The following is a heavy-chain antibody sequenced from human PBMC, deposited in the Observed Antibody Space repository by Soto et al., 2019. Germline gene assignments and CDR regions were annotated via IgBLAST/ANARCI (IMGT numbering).Heavy chain of an antibody. CDR2: ISGSGGST. CDR1: GSTFSSYA. Sequence: GGSLRLSCAASGSTFSSYAMSWVRQAPGKGLEWVSAISGSGGSTYYADSVKGRFTISRDNSKNTLYLQMNSLRAEDTAVYYCAKVVFSEATIYYYYGMDVWGQGTTVTVSS. V-gene: IGHV3-23*01. J-gene: IGHJ6*02. CDR3: AKVVFSEATIYYYYGMDV. D-gene: IGHD5-12*01.